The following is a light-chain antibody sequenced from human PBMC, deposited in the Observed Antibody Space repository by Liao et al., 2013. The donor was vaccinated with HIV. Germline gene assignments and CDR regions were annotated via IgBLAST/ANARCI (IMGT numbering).Light chain of an antibody. V-gene: IGLV3-21*01. CDR2: YDS. CDR1: NIGSKS. Sequence: SYELTQPPSVSVAPGKTARITCGGNNIGSKSVHWYQQKPGQAPVLVIYYDSDRPSGIPERFSGSNSGNTATLTISRVEAGDEADYYCQVWESGSEVFGGGTKLAVL. CDR3: QVWESGSEV. J-gene: IGLJ3*02.